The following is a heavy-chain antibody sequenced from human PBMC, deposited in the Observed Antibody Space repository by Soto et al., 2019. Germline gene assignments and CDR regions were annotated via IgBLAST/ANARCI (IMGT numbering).Heavy chain of an antibody. CDR1: GYTFTGYY. Sequence: ASVKVSCKASGYTFTGYYMHWVRQAPGQGLEWMGIINPSGGSTNYAPKFQGRVTMTRDTSTSTVYMELSSLRSEDTAVYYCARDEITGTFDYWGQGTLVTVSS. CDR3: ARDEITGTFDY. V-gene: IGHV1-46*01. D-gene: IGHD1-7*01. J-gene: IGHJ4*02. CDR2: INPSGGST.